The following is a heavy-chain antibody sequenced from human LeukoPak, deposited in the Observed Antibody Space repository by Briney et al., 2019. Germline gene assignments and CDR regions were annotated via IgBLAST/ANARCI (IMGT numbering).Heavy chain of an antibody. J-gene: IGHJ3*02. Sequence: SETLSLTCTVSGGSISNSNWWSWVRQTPGKGLEWIGEIYPSGSTNYNPSLKSRVTISVDKSKNQFSLKLSSVTAADTAVYYCARGYVLLHDAFDIWGQGTMVTVSS. D-gene: IGHD3-16*01. CDR1: GGSISNSNW. V-gene: IGHV4-4*02. CDR2: IYPSGST. CDR3: ARGYVLLHDAFDI.